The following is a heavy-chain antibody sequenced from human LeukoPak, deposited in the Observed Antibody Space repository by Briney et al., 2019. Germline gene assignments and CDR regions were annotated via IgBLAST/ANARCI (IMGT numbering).Heavy chain of an antibody. Sequence: TGGSLRLSCAASGFIFSSYSMNWVRQAPGKGLEWVSSISSSSSYIYYADSVKGRFTISRDNAKNSLYLQMNSLRAEDTAVYYCASTVVTPVYDAFDIWGQGTMVTVSS. D-gene: IGHD4-23*01. CDR3: ASTVVTPVYDAFDI. CDR2: ISSSSSYI. CDR1: GFIFSSYS. V-gene: IGHV3-21*01. J-gene: IGHJ3*02.